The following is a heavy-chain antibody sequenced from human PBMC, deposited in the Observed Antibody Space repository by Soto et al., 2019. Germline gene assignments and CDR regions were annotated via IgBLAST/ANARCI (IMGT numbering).Heavy chain of an antibody. J-gene: IGHJ6*03. CDR2: IYYSGST. D-gene: IGHD2-15*01. Sequence: SETLSLTCTVSGRSISSYYWSWIRQPPGKGLEWIGYIYYSGSTNYNPSLKSRVTISVDTSKNQFSLKLSSVTAADTAVYYCARVSRDIVVVVAATPYYYYYMDVWGKGTTVTVS. CDR3: ARVSRDIVVVVAATPYYYYYMDV. CDR1: GRSISSYY. V-gene: IGHV4-59*01.